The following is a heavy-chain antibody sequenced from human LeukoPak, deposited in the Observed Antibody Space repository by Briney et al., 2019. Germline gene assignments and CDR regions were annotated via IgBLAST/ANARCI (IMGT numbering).Heavy chain of an antibody. CDR3: AREDYGDYKGRFDY. CDR1: GGSISSGGYY. J-gene: IGHJ4*02. D-gene: IGHD4-17*01. V-gene: IGHV4-31*03. CDR2: IYYSGST. Sequence: SQTLSLTCTVSGGSISSGGYYWSWIRQHPGKGLEWIGYIYYSGSTYYNPSLKSRVTISVDTSKNQFSLKLSSVTAADTAVYYCAREDYGDYKGRFDYWGQGTLVTVPS.